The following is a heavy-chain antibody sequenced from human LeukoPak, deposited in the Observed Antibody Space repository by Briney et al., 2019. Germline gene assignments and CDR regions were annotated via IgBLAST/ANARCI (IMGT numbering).Heavy chain of an antibody. CDR1: GYTFTSHY. CDR3: ARDLEAVAGTGVFDY. Sequence: ASVKVSCKASGYTFTSHYMHWVRQAPGQGLEWMGIINPSGGSTSYAQKFQGRVTMTRDTSTSTVYMELSSLRSEDTAVYYCARDLEAVAGTGVFDYWGQGTLVTVSS. CDR2: INPSGGST. D-gene: IGHD6-19*01. J-gene: IGHJ4*02. V-gene: IGHV1-46*01.